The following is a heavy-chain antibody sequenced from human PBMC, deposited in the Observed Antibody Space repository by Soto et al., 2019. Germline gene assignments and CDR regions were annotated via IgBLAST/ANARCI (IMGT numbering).Heavy chain of an antibody. CDR3: ARAWAGHDYGDYGYYFDY. J-gene: IGHJ4*02. D-gene: IGHD4-17*01. V-gene: IGHV1-69*02. CDR2: IIPILGIA. Sequence: ASVKVSCKASGGTFSSYTISWVRQAPGQGLEWMGRIIPILGIANYAQKFQGRVTITADKSTSTAYMELSSLRSEDTAVYYCARAWAGHDYGDYGYYFDYWGQGTLVTVSS. CDR1: GGTFSSYT.